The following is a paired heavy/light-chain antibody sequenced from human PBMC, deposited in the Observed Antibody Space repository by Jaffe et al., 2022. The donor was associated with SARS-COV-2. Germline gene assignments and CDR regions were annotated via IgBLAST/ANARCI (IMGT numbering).Light chain of an antibody. J-gene: IGKJ4*01. V-gene: IGKV2-28*01. CDR2: LGS. Sequence: DIVMTQSPLSLPVTPGEPASISCRSSQSLLHSNGYNYLDWYLQKPGQSPQLLIYLGSNRASGVPDRFSGSGSGTDFTLKISRVEAEDVGVYYCMQALQTPWTFGGGTKVEIK. CDR3: MQALQTPWT. CDR1: QSLLHSNGYNY.
Heavy chain of an antibody. CDR2: ISGSGGST. J-gene: IGHJ6*02. V-gene: IGHV3-23*01. D-gene: IGHD4-17*01. CDR1: GFTFSSYA. Sequence: EVQLLESGGGLVQPGGSLRLSCAASGFTFSSYAMSWVRQAPGKGLEWVSAISGSGGSTYYADSVKGRFTISRDNSKNTLYLQMNSLRAEDTAVYYCAKINFPSNYGDYDVHNYYYYGMDVWGQGTTVTVSS. CDR3: AKINFPSNYGDYDVHNYYYYGMDV.